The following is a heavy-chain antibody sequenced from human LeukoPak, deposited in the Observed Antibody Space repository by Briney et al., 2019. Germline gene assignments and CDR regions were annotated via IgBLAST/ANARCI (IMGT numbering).Heavy chain of an antibody. CDR3: ARELIIRVPAAIGHYYYYGMDV. J-gene: IGHJ6*02. D-gene: IGHD2-2*01. CDR2: IIPIPGIA. V-gene: IGHV1-69*04. Sequence: GASVKVSCKASGGTFSSYAISWVRQAPGQGLEWMGRIIPIPGIANYAQKFQGRVTITADKSTSTAYMELSSLRSEDTAVYYCARELIIRVPAAIGHYYYYGMDVWGQGTTVTVSS. CDR1: GGTFSSYA.